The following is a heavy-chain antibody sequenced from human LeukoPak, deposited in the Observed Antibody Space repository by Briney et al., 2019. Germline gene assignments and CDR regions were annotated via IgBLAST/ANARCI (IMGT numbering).Heavy chain of an antibody. Sequence: PGGSLRLSCAASDFTVGSNYMTWVRQPPGKGLEWVSVIYSGGKTFYTDSVKCRFTISRDDSKNTLYLQMNRLRAEDTAIYYCARDGDDTTNWWGQGTLVTVSS. J-gene: IGHJ4*02. CDR2: IYSGGKT. CDR3: ARDGDDTTNW. CDR1: DFTVGSNY. V-gene: IGHV3-53*01. D-gene: IGHD2-8*01.